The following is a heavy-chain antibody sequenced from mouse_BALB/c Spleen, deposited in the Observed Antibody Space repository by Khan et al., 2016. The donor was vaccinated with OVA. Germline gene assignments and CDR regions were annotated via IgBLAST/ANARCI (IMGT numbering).Heavy chain of an antibody. D-gene: IGHD1-1*01. CDR3: GRRSLRWDFDY. J-gene: IGHJ2*01. Sequence: VQLVESGAELAKPGASVKMSCKASGYTFINYWILWVKQRPGQGLEWIGYINPSTGYTEYNQNFKDKATLTADKSSSTAYMQLSSLTSEDSAVYYGGRRSLRWDFDYWGQGTTLTVSS. CDR2: INPSTGYT. V-gene: IGHV1-7*01. CDR1: GYTFINYW.